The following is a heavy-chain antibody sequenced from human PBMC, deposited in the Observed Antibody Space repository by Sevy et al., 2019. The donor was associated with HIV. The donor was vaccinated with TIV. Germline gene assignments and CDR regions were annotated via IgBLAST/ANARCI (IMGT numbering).Heavy chain of an antibody. J-gene: IGHJ4*01. CDR3: ARDPPSYHDYRTGYHDF. CDR1: GFTFEDYG. Sequence: GGSLRLSCAASGFTFEDYGMSWVRQVPGKGPEWVSGINWNGGSTSYADSVKGRFTISRDNAKKSLYLQMKGLRAEDTALYYCARDPPSYHDYRTGYHDFWGQGTRVTVSS. V-gene: IGHV3-20*04. CDR2: INWNGGST. D-gene: IGHD3-3*01.